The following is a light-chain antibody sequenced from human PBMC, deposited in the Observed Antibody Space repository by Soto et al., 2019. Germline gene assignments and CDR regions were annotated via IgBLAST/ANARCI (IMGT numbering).Light chain of an antibody. CDR1: QSLLHSNGYNY. J-gene: IGKJ1*01. CDR2: LGS. V-gene: IGKV2-28*01. CDR3: MQAIQTPRT. Sequence: VMTQSPLSLPVTPGEPASISCRSSQSLLHSNGYNYLDWYLQKPGQSPPLLIYLGSNRASGVPDRFSGSGSGTDFTLKISRVEAEDVGVYYCMQAIQTPRTFGQGTKVEIK.